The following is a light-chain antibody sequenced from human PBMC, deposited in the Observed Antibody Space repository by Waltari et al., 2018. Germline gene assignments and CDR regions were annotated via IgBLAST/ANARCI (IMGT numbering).Light chain of an antibody. CDR1: QTVLNTSNNKNY. CDR3: QQYYSVPLT. Sequence: DVVMTQSPDSLAVSLGERATIKCRSSQTVLNTSNNKNYLAWYQQKAGQSPQMLIYWASTRESGVPDRFSGSGSGTDFPLSIDSLQAEDVAVYHCQQYYSVPLTFGQGTKVEIK. CDR2: WAS. V-gene: IGKV4-1*01. J-gene: IGKJ1*01.